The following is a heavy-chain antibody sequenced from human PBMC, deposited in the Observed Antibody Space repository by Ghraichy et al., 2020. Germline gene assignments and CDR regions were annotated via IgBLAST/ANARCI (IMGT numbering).Heavy chain of an antibody. CDR1: GGSISSYY. J-gene: IGHJ6*03. CDR3: ARAVAGPYYYYYYMDV. CDR2: IYYSGST. V-gene: IGHV4-59*01. D-gene: IGHD6-19*01. Sequence: GSLRLSCTVSGGSISSYYWSWIRQPPGKGLEWIGYIYYSGSTNYNPSLKSRVTISVDTSKNQFSLKLSSVTAADTAVYYCARAVAGPYYYYYYMDVWGKGTTVTVSS.